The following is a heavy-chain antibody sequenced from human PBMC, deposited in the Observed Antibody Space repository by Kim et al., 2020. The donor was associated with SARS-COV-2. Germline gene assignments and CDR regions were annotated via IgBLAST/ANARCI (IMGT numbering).Heavy chain of an antibody. J-gene: IGHJ6*02. D-gene: IGHD5-12*01. CDR3: ARDLVATQRYYYYYGMDV. Sequence: KGRFTISRDNSKNTLYLQMNSLRAEDTAVYYCARDLVATQRYYYYYGMDVWGQGTTVTVSS. V-gene: IGHV3-30*07.